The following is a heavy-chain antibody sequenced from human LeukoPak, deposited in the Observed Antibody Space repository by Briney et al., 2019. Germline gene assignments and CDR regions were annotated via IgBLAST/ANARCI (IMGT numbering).Heavy chain of an antibody. CDR1: GGSISSYY. V-gene: IGHV4-59*01. CDR3: ARGVTTNWFDP. J-gene: IGHJ5*02. D-gene: IGHD1-1*01. CDR2: IYYSGST. Sequence: SETLSLTCTVSGGSISSYYWSWIRQPPGKGLEWIGYIYYSGSTNYNPSLKSRVTISVDTSKNQFSLKLSSVTAADTAVYYCARGVTTNWFDPWGQGTLVTVSS.